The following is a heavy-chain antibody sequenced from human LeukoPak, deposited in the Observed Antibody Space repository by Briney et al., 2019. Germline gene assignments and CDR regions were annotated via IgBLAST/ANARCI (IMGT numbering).Heavy chain of an antibody. V-gene: IGHV3-23*01. CDR2: ISGSGGST. D-gene: IGHD4-11*01. CDR3: AKDRYSNYGNWFDP. Sequence: PGGSLRLSCAAFGFTFSNYAMNWVRQAPGKGLEWVSGISGSGGSTYYADSVKGRFTISRDNSKNTLYLQMISLRAEDTAVYYCAKDRYSNYGNWFDPWGQGTLVTVFS. J-gene: IGHJ5*02. CDR1: GFTFSNYA.